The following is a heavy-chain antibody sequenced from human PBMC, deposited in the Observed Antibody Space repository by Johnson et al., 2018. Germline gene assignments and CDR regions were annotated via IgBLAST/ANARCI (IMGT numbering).Heavy chain of an antibody. Sequence: EVQLVESGGGLVQPGRSLRLSCTASGFTFGDYAMSWFRQAPGKGLEWVGFIRSKAYGGTTEYAASVKGRFTISRDDSKSIAYLKMNSLKTEDTAVYYCARGWAIFGVVIRSGYMDVWGKGTTVTVSS. CDR2: IRSKAYGGTT. J-gene: IGHJ6*03. CDR1: GFTFGDYA. CDR3: ARGWAIFGVVIRSGYMDV. D-gene: IGHD3-3*01. V-gene: IGHV3-49*03.